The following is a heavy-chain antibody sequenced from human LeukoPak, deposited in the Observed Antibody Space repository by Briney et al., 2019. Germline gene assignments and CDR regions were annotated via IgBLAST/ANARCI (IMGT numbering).Heavy chain of an antibody. CDR1: GYTFTNYD. CDR3: ARGSTVDTVATPLKY. CDR2: MNPNSGNT. D-gene: IGHD5-12*01. V-gene: IGHV1-8*01. J-gene: IGHJ4*02. Sequence: ASVKVSCKASGYTFTNYDIHWVRQATGQGLEWMGWMNPNSGNTGYAQKFQGRVAMTRSTSISTAYIELGRLRSEDTAVYYCARGSTVDTVATPLKYWGQGTLVIVSS.